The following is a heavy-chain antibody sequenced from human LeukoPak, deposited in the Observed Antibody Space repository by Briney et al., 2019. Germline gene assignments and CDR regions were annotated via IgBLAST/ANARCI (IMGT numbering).Heavy chain of an antibody. J-gene: IGHJ4*02. CDR2: VYTSGNT. CDR3: ARERDFLTGDCGITAFYFDY. CDR1: GASISTYY. Sequence: SETLSLTCTVSGASISTYYWSWIRQSAGRGLEWIGRVYTSGNTNYNPSLKSRVTMSVDTSKNQFSLKVRSVTAADMAVYYCARERDFLTGDCGITAFYFDYWGQGTLVTVSS. V-gene: IGHV4-4*07. D-gene: IGHD3-9*01.